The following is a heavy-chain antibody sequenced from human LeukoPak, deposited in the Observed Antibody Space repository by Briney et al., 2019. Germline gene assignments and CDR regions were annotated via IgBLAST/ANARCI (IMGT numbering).Heavy chain of an antibody. J-gene: IGHJ5*02. CDR3: ARDGRVDIVATPYNWFDP. V-gene: IGHV6-1*01. CDR1: GDILSSNSAA. D-gene: IGHD5-12*01. Sequence: SQTLSLTCALSGDILSSNSAAWHWIRQSPSRGLHWLERTYYRSKWYNDYAVSVKSRITINPDTSKNQFSLQLNSVTPEDTAVYYCARDGRVDIVATPYNWFDPWGQGSLVTVSS. CDR2: TYYRSKWYN.